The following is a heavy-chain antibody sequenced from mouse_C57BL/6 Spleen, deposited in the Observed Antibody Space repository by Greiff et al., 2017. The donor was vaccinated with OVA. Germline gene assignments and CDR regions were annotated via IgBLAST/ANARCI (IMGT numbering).Heavy chain of an antibody. CDR1: GFSFTSYG. CDR2: IWSGGST. Sequence: QVQLQQSGPGLVQPSPCLSISCTVSGFSFTSYGVHWVRQSPGQGLAWLGVIWSGGSTDYNAAFISRLSISKDNSKSQVFFKMNSLQADDTARDYWARNDYGSGFAYWGQGTLVTVSA. CDR3: ARNDYGSGFAY. V-gene: IGHV2-2*01. D-gene: IGHD1-1*01. J-gene: IGHJ3*01.